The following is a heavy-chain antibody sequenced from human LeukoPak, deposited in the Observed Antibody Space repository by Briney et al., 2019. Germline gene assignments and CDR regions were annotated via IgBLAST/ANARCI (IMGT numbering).Heavy chain of an antibody. J-gene: IGHJ4*02. D-gene: IGHD3-22*01. V-gene: IGHV3-23*01. CDR2: ISGSGGST. Sequence: GGSLRLSCAASGFTFSSYAMSWVRQAPGKGLEWVSAISGSGGSTYYADSVKGRFTISRDNSKNTLYLQMNSLRAEDTAVYYCAKILGGDYCDSSGPYYFDYWGQGTLVTVSS. CDR1: GFTFSSYA. CDR3: AKILGGDYCDSSGPYYFDY.